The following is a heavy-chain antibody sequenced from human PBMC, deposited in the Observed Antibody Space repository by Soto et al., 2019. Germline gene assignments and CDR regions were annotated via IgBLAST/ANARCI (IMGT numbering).Heavy chain of an antibody. Sequence: EVQLLESGGGLVQPGGSLRLSCAASGFTFSSYAMSWVRQAPGKGLEWVSAISGGTSSTYYADSVNGRFTISRDNSKNTLYLQMNRRRAEDTAVYYCAKERWAAAGTPTLDYWGQGTLVTVSS. CDR2: ISGGTSST. CDR1: GFTFSSYA. V-gene: IGHV3-23*01. CDR3: AKERWAAAGTPTLDY. J-gene: IGHJ4*02. D-gene: IGHD6-13*01.